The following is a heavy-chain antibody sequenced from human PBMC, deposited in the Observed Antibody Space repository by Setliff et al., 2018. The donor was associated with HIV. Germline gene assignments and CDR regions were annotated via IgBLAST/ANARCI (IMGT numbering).Heavy chain of an antibody. Sequence: GGSLRLSCAASGFTLSSFWMSWVRQAPGKGLEWVANIKQDGSEKYYVDSVKGRFTISGDNAKNSLYLQMNSLRAEDTAVYYCVRDGGSTSWNFLYYYGMDVWGQGTTVTVSS. CDR3: VRDGGSTSWNFLYYYGMDV. CDR1: GFTLSSFW. V-gene: IGHV3-7*01. D-gene: IGHD2-2*01. CDR2: IKQDGSEK. J-gene: IGHJ6*02.